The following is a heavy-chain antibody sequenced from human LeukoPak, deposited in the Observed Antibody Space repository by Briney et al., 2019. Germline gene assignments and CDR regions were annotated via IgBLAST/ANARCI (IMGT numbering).Heavy chain of an antibody. CDR1: GGSISSYY. V-gene: IGHV4-59*01. J-gene: IGHJ3*02. Sequence: SETLSLTCTVSGGSISSYYRSWIRQPPGKGLEWIGYIYYSGSTNYNPSLKSRVTISVDTSKNQFSLKLSSVTAADTAVYYCARGGGINPLSIAAAEAFDIWGQGTMVTVSS. CDR3: ARGGGINPLSIAAAEAFDI. CDR2: IYYSGST. D-gene: IGHD6-13*01.